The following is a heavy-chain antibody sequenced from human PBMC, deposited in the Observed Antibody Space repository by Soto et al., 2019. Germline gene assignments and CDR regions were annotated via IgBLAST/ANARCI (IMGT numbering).Heavy chain of an antibody. V-gene: IGHV1-69*13. CDR3: ASCDRGYDSRGWGAFDI. Sequence: SVKVSFKASGGTFKSYTIIRVRQALGEGLEWMGGIIPIFGTANYAQKFEGRVTITADESTSTAYRELSSLRSEDTAVYYCASCDRGYDSRGWGAFDIWGQ. D-gene: IGHD3-22*01. CDR2: IIPIFGTA. CDR1: GGTFKSYT. J-gene: IGHJ3*02.